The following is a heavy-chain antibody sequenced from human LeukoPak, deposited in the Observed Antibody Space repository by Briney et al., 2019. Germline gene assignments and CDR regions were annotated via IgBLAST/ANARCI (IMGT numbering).Heavy chain of an antibody. D-gene: IGHD3-10*01. V-gene: IGHV1-46*01. CDR3: ARGKVVTMVRGVIITYFDY. CDR2: IIPSDGST. CDR1: EYTFTGYY. J-gene: IGHJ4*02. Sequence: ASVKVSCKTSEYTFTGYYIHWVRQAPGQGLEWMGIIIPSDGSTSYAQKFQGRVTMTRDTSTSTVYMELSSLRSEDTAVYYCARGKVVTMVRGVIITYFDYWGQGTLVTVSS.